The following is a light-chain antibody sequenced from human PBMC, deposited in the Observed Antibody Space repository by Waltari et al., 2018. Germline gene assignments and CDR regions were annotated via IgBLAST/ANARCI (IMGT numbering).Light chain of an antibody. CDR3: CSYAGSYTWV. Sequence: QSALTQPRSVSGSPGQSVTISCPGTSSDVGGYDFVSWYQQHPGKAPKVMLSDVNKRPSVVPDRFSGSKSGNTASLTIAGRQAEYEADYYCCSYAGSYTWVLGGGTQLTVL. J-gene: IGLJ3*02. CDR1: SSDVGGYDF. V-gene: IGLV2-11*01. CDR2: DVN.